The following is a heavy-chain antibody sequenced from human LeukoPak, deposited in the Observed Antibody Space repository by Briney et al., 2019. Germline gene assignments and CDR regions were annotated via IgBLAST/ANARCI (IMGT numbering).Heavy chain of an antibody. V-gene: IGHV3-74*01. CDR1: GFTFSSYW. J-gene: IGHJ4*02. CDR2: IDSDGSST. Sequence: GGSLRLSCAASGFTFSSYWMHWVRQAPGKGLVWVSRIDSDGSSTSYADSVKGRFTVSRDNAKNTLYLQMNSLRAEDTAVYYCARATGSYYSLGYWGQGTLVTVSS. D-gene: IGHD1-26*01. CDR3: ARATGSYYSLGY.